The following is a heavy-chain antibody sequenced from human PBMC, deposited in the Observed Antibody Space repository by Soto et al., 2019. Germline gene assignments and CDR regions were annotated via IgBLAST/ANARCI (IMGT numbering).Heavy chain of an antibody. CDR3: GRARSAAMVTSDY. CDR1: GYSFSDYG. Sequence: QVQLVQSGPEVKKPGASVKVSCKASGYSFSDYGVTCVRQSPGQGLQWMGWISAYNDDRNYAQNFQDRITMTTDTSTSTAYVELRSLRSDDTAVYFCGRARSAAMVTSDYWGQGTLVTVSS. V-gene: IGHV1-18*01. CDR2: ISAYNDDR. D-gene: IGHD5-18*01. J-gene: IGHJ4*02.